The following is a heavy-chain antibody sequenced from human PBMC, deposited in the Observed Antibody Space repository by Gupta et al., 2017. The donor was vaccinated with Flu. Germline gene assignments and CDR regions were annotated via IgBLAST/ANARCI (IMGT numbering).Heavy chain of an antibody. CDR3: ARVRSGGNWFDS. D-gene: IGHD2-15*01. CDR1: GYSITSGDYY. CDR2: MYASGAA. J-gene: IGHJ5*01. V-gene: IGHV4-61*02. Sequence: VRLQESGPGLVKPLQTLSLTCTVSGYSITSGDYYWNWVRQPAGKGLEWIGRMYASGAAYYNAALSGRVTMSIQTSKNQLSLKLIAMTAADTAVYYCARVRSGGNWFDSWGQGTLVTVSS.